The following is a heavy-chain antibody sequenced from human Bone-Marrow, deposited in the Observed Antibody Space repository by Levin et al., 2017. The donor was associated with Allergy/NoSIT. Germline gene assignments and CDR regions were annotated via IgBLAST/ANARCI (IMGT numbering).Heavy chain of an antibody. CDR2: VHTSGST. J-gene: IGHJ6*02. CDR1: GGPFNTHY. CDR3: ARSRRGQWLVSKRDYQHYGMDV. V-gene: IGHV4-4*07. Sequence: ASETLSLTCTVSGGPFNTHYWTWVRQSAGKGLEWIGRVHTSGSTYYNPSLKSRVTMSVDTSKNQFSLNMSSVTAAEPGVYFCARSRRGQWLVSKRDYQHYGMDVWGQGTTVTVSS. D-gene: IGHD6-19*01.